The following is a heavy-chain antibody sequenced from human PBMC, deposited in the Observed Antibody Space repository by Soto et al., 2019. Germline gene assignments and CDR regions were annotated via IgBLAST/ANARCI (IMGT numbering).Heavy chain of an antibody. CDR2: ISYDGSNK. V-gene: IGHV3-30*18. D-gene: IGHD3-3*01. CDR3: AKHSYYDFWPGHYYYLDF. CDR1: GXTFSSYG. J-gene: IGHJ4*02. Sequence: GSLRLSCAASGXTFSSYGMHWVRQAPGKGLEWVAVISYDGSNKYYADSVKGRFTISRDNSKNTLYLQMDSLRAEDKAVYYCAKHSYYDFWPGHYYYLDFWGQGPLVT.